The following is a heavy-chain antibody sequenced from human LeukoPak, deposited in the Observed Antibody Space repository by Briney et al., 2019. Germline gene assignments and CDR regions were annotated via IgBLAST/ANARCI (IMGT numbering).Heavy chain of an antibody. J-gene: IGHJ6*03. CDR3: ARPNGDPYYYYMDV. V-gene: IGHV4-4*07. CDR2: IYTSGST. Sequence: SETLSLTCTVSGGSISSYYWSWIRQPAGKGLEWIGRIYTSGSTNYNPSLKSRVTISVDTSKNQFSLKLSSVTAADTAVYYCARPNGDPYYYYMDVWGKGTTVTVSS. D-gene: IGHD4-17*01. CDR1: GGSISSYY.